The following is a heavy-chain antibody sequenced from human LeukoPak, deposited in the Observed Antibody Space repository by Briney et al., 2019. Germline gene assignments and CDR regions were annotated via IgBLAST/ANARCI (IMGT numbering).Heavy chain of an antibody. Sequence: SETLSLTCTVSGGSVSDYYWSWIRQSPGKGLEWIGYIYYTGSTSYNPSLRSRVTMSADTSKNQFSLKLSSVTAADTAVYYCARVTVYGSGSYYVYYFDYWGQGILVTVSS. D-gene: IGHD3-10*01. J-gene: IGHJ4*02. CDR2: IYYTGST. CDR3: ARVTVYGSGSYYVYYFDY. V-gene: IGHV4-59*08. CDR1: GGSVSDYY.